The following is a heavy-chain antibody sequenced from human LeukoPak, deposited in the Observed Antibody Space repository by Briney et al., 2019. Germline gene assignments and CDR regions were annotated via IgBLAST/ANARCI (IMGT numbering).Heavy chain of an antibody. D-gene: IGHD1-26*01. V-gene: IGHV3-23*01. CDR3: AKVSASYYVDYFDY. Sequence: PGGSLRLSCAASGSTFSRHAMSWVRQAPGKGLEWVSGIRDSGSSTFYADSVKGRFTISRDNSKNTLYLQMNSLRGEDTAIYYCAKVSASYYVDYFDYWGQGTLVTVSS. CDR1: GSTFSRHA. CDR2: IRDSGSST. J-gene: IGHJ4*02.